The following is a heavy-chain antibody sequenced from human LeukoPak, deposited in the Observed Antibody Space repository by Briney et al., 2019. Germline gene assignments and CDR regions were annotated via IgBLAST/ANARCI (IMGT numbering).Heavy chain of an antibody. V-gene: IGHV4-39*07. CDR2: IFYSGST. CDR3: ARGGARGTMLTTYNY. D-gene: IGHD4-17*01. Sequence: SETLSLTCTVSGGSISSSTYYWGWIRQPPGKGLEWIGSIFYSGSTYYNPSLFSRVTISVDTSKNQFSLNLSSVTAADTAVYYCARGGARGTMLTTYNYWSQGTLVTVSS. J-gene: IGHJ4*02. CDR1: GGSISSSTYY.